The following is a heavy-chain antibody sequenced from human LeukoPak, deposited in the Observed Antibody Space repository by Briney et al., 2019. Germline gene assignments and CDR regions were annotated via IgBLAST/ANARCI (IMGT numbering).Heavy chain of an antibody. CDR1: GFTFRTYG. Sequence: GGTLRLSCVASGFTFRTYGMNWVRQAPGKGLEWVSGISPSGGGTYYADSVKGRFTIFRDDSKNTLSLQMNSLRAEDTAVYYCAREKVTTDNYYYMDVWGKGTTVTVSS. CDR3: AREKVTTDNYYYMDV. CDR2: ISPSGGGT. D-gene: IGHD4-11*01. J-gene: IGHJ6*03. V-gene: IGHV3-23*01.